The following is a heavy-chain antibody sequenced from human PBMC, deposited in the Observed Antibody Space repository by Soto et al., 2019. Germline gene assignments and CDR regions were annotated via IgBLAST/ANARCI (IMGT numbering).Heavy chain of an antibody. D-gene: IGHD5-18*01. CDR1: GFTFSSYA. Sequence: GGSLRLSCAVSGFTFSSYAMSWVRRAPGKGLEWVSAISGSGGSIFYADSVKGRFTISRDTSKNTLYLQMNSLRAEDTAVYYCAKGDTTMITDYYAMDVWGQGTTVTVSS. J-gene: IGHJ6*02. CDR2: ISGSGGSI. V-gene: IGHV3-23*01. CDR3: AKGDTTMITDYYAMDV.